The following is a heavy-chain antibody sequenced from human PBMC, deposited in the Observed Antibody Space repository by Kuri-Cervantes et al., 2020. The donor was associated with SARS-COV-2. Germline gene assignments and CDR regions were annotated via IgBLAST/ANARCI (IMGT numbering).Heavy chain of an antibody. V-gene: IGHV3-48*02. CDR1: GLTFSSYA. CDR3: ASWRNFDYGDYANYYYYGMDV. J-gene: IGHJ6*02. Sequence: GGSLRLSCAASGLTFSSYAMHWVRQAPGKGLEWVSYISSSSSTIYYADSVKGRFTISRDNAKNSLYLQMNSLRDEDTAVYYCASWRNFDYGDYANYYYYGMDVWGQGTTVTVSS. D-gene: IGHD4-17*01. CDR2: ISSSSSTI.